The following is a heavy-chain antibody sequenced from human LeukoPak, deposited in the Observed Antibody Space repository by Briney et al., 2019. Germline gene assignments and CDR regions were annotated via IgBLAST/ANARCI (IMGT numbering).Heavy chain of an antibody. J-gene: IGHJ4*02. CDR2: MNGEGTTI. D-gene: IGHD1-7*01. CDR1: GLTFGTTW. CDR3: ATARNFRFEY. V-gene: IGHV3-74*01. Sequence: GGSLRPSCATSGLTFGTTWMHWVRQAPGKGLMWVSRMNGEGTTIDYADSVKGRFTVSRDYAKNTLFLQMNNLRTEDTALYFCATARNFRFEYWGQGSLVIVSA.